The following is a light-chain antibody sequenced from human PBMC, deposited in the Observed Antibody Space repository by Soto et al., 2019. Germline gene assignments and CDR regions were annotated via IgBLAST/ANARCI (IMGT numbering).Light chain of an antibody. CDR3: QHYSAYSPWA. J-gene: IGKJ1*01. CDR2: KAS. CDR1: QSVSTW. Sequence: DIPMTQSPSTLSASVGDRVTITCRASQSVSTWLAWFQQKPGKAPNVLIYKASTLENGVPSRFSGSGSGTKFPLTISSLQPDDFATYYCQHYSAYSPWAFGQGTKVEI. V-gene: IGKV1-5*03.